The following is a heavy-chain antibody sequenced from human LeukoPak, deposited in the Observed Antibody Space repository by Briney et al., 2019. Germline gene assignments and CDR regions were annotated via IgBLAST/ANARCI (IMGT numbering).Heavy chain of an antibody. CDR3: TSHYGSGGF. CDR1: GFSFSDAW. CDR2: IKSRTDGGTT. Sequence: PGGSLRLSCAASGFSFSDAWMIWVRQAPGKGLELVGRIKSRTDGGTTEYPPSVKGRLTISRDDSRKMLYLQMNSLKIEDTAVYYCTSHYGSGGFWGQGTLVTVSS. V-gene: IGHV3-15*07. D-gene: IGHD3-10*01. J-gene: IGHJ4*02.